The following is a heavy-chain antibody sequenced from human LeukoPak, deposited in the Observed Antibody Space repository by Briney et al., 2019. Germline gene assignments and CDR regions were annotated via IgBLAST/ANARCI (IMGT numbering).Heavy chain of an antibody. CDR3: ARGWGRLRRHFDY. Sequence: SETLSLTCTVSGGSISSYYWSWIRQPPGKGLEWIGYIYYSGSTNYNPSLKSRVTISVDTSKNQFSLKLSSVTAADTAVYYCARGWGRLRRHFDYWGQGTPVTVSS. V-gene: IGHV4-59*01. CDR1: GGSISSYY. CDR2: IYYSGST. D-gene: IGHD4-17*01. J-gene: IGHJ4*02.